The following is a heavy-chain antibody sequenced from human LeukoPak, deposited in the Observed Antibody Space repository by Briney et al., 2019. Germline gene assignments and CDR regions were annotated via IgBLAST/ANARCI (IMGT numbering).Heavy chain of an antibody. D-gene: IGHD6-13*01. CDR1: GFTFSTYA. V-gene: IGHV3-23*01. J-gene: IGHJ5*02. Sequence: PGGSLRLSCAVSGFTFSTYAVSWVRQAPGKGPEWVSVISQIGDTTYYADSVKGRFTISRDNSKDTVYLQMNSLRPENTAVYHCARLTPPNPSRWLDAWGQGNLVTVSS. CDR3: ARLTPPNPSRWLDA. CDR2: ISQIGDTT.